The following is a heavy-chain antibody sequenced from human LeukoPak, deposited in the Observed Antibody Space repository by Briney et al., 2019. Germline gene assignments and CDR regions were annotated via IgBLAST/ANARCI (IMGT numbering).Heavy chain of an antibody. J-gene: IGHJ4*02. V-gene: IGHV4-39*07. CDR1: GGSISSSSYY. D-gene: IGHD3-22*01. Sequence: SEPLSLTCTVSGGSISSSSYYWGWIRQPPGKGLEWIGSIYYSGSTYYNPSLKSRVTISVDTSKNQFSLKLSSVTAADTAVYYCAREINSSGYYYGSYYFDYWGQGTLVTVSS. CDR2: IYYSGST. CDR3: AREINSSGYYYGSYYFDY.